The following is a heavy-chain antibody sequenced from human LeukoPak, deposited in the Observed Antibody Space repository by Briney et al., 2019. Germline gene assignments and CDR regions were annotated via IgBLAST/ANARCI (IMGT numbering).Heavy chain of an antibody. V-gene: IGHV3-23*01. CDR2: ISGSGGST. J-gene: IGHJ5*02. CDR3: AKDAAAAGTGVDWFDP. CDR1: GFTFSNYA. Sequence: GGSLRLSCEASGFTFSNYAMHWVRRAPGKGPEWVSAISGSGGSTYYADSVKGRFTISRDDSKNTLYLQMNSLRAEDTAVYYCAKDAAAAGTGVDWFDPWGQGTLVTVSS. D-gene: IGHD6-13*01.